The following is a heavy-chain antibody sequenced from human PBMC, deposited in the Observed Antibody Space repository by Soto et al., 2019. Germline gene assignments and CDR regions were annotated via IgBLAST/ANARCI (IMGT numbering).Heavy chain of an antibody. D-gene: IGHD6-6*01. Sequence: ASVKVSCKASGYTFTGYYMHWVRQAPGQGLEWMGWINPNSGGTNYAQKFQGRVTMTRDTSISTAYMELSRLRSDDTAVYYCARDRKSIAAPTDYWGQGTLVTVSS. V-gene: IGHV1-2*02. CDR2: INPNSGGT. CDR3: ARDRKSIAAPTDY. J-gene: IGHJ4*02. CDR1: GYTFTGYY.